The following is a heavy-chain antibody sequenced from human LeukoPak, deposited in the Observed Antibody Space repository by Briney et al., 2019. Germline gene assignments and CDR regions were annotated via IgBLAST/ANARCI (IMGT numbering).Heavy chain of an antibody. J-gene: IGHJ4*02. V-gene: IGHV4-34*01. CDR2: INRSGST. CDR3: ARGGFYCGDDCYVDY. CDR1: GGSLSYYY. D-gene: IGHD2-21*02. Sequence: SETLSLTCAVYGGSLSYYYWSWIRQPPEKGLEWIGEINRSGSTNYNPSLKSRVSVSVDTSKNQFSLKLSSVTAADTAVYYCARGGFYCGDDCYVDYWGQGTLVTVSS.